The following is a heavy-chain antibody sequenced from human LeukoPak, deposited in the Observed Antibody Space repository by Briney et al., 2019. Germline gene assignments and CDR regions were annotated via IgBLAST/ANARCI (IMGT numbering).Heavy chain of an antibody. V-gene: IGHV3-21*01. CDR2: ISISSSYI. J-gene: IGHJ3*02. D-gene: IGHD2-2*02. CDR3: ARDSLYCSSTSCYSDAFDI. Sequence: GGSLRLSCAASGFTFSSDSMNSVREAPGKGLEWGSSISISSSYIYYASSVEGRFTISRDNAKNSLYLQMNSLRAEDTAVYYCARDSLYCSSTSCYSDAFDIWGQGTMVTVSS. CDR1: GFTFSSDS.